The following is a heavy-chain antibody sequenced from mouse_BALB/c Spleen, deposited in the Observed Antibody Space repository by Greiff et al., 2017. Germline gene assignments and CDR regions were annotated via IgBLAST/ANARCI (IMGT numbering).Heavy chain of an antibody. D-gene: IGHD2-1*01. CDR3: ARNYGNYEGAMDY. Sequence: EVQLQESGGGLVQPGGSRKLSCAASGFTFSSFGMHWVRQAPEKGLEWVACISSGSSTIYYADTVKGRFTISRDNPKNTLFLQMTSLRSEDTAMYYCARNYGNYEGAMDYWGQGTSVTVSS. CDR2: ISSGSSTI. CDR1: GFTFSSFG. J-gene: IGHJ4*01. V-gene: IGHV5-17*02.